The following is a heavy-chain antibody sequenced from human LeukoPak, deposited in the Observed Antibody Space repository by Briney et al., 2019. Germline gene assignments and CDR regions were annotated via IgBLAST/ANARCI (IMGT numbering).Heavy chain of an antibody. V-gene: IGHV3-66*01. J-gene: IGHJ4*02. CDR2: IYSGGST. CDR1: GFTVSSNY. CDR3: ARDEGIVVVQYFDY. D-gene: IGHD3-22*01. Sequence: GGSLRLSCAASGFTVSSNYMSWVRQAPGKGLEWVSVIYSGGSTYYADSVKGRFTISRDNSKNTLYLQMNSLRAEDTAVYYCARDEGIVVVQYFDYWGQGTLVTVSS.